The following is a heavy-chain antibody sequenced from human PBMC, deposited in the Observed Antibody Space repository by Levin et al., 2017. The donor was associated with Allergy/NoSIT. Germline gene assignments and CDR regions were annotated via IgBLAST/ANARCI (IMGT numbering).Heavy chain of an antibody. D-gene: IGHD5-18*01. Sequence: SGESLKISCAASGFTFSSYAMHWVRQAPGKGLEWVAVISYDGSNKYYADSVKGRFTISRDNSKNTLYLQMNSLTAEDTAVYYCARASYGYSYYYNMDVWGQGTTVTVSS. CDR3: ARASYGYSYYYNMDV. J-gene: IGHJ6*02. CDR1: GFTFSSYA. CDR2: ISYDGSNK. V-gene: IGHV3-30-3*01.